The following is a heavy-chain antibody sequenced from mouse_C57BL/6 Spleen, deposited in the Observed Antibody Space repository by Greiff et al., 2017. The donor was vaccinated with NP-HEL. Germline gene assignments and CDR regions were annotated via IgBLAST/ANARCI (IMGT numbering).Heavy chain of an antibody. J-gene: IGHJ3*01. D-gene: IGHD1-1*01. CDR3: TRDYYGSSFAY. CDR1: GYTFTDYE. Sequence: QVQLQQSGAELVRPGASVTLSCKASGYTFTDYEMHWVKQTPVHGLEWIGAIDPETGGTAYNQKFKGKAILTADKSYSTAYMELRSLTSEDSAVYYCTRDYYGSSFAYWGQVTLVTVSA. V-gene: IGHV1-15*01. CDR2: IDPETGGT.